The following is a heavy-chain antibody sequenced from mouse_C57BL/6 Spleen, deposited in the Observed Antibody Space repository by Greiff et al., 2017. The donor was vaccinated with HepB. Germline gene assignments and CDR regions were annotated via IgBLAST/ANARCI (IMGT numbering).Heavy chain of an antibody. V-gene: IGHV2-2*01. D-gene: IGHD1-1*01. CDR1: GFSLTSYG. Sequence: VKLVESGPGLVQPSQSLSITCTVSGFSLTSYGVHWVRQSPGKGLEWLGVIWSGGSTDYNAAFISRLSISKDNSKSQVFFKMNSLQADDTAIYYCATSYYYGSSGYYFDYWGQGTTLTVSS. J-gene: IGHJ2*01. CDR3: ATSYYYGSSGYYFDY. CDR2: IWSGGST.